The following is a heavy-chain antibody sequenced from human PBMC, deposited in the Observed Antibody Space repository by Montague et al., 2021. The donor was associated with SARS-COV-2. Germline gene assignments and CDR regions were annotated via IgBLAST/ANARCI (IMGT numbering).Heavy chain of an antibody. J-gene: IGHJ5*02. V-gene: IGHV4-61*02. D-gene: IGHD3-22*01. Sequence: TLSLTCAVSGGSIITGSNFYWSWIRQSAGKGLEWIGRIHSSGGTNYNPSLKSRLTMSVDSSANQFPLKLTSVTAADTAVYYCARDYYDSTGLNWFDPWGQGLLVTVSS. CDR2: IHSSGGT. CDR1: GGSIITGSNFY. CDR3: ARDYYDSTGLNWFDP.